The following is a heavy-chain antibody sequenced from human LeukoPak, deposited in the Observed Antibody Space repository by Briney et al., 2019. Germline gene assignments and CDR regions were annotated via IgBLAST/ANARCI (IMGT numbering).Heavy chain of an antibody. J-gene: IGHJ4*02. Sequence: ASVKVSCKVSGYTLTELSMHWVRQAPGKGLEWMGGFDPEDGETIYAQRFQGRVTMTEDTSTDTAYMELSSLRSEDTAVYYCATEPFMVRGVIRDYWGQGTLVTVSS. CDR3: ATEPFMVRGVIRDY. V-gene: IGHV1-24*01. CDR1: GYTLTELS. D-gene: IGHD3-10*01. CDR2: FDPEDGET.